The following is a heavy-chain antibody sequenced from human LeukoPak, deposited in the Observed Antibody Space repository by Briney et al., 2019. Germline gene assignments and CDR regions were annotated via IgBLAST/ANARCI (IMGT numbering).Heavy chain of an antibody. V-gene: IGHV3-66*04. CDR2: ISSDGNT. D-gene: IGHD3-22*01. Sequence: PGGSLRLSCAASGLTVSSNYMTWVRQAPGKGLEGVSHISSDGNTNHADSVKGRFTISRDSSKNTLYLQMNSLRVEDTAVYYCAILPYDSSGYGFSDYWGQGTLVTVSS. CDR3: AILPYDSSGYGFSDY. CDR1: GLTVSSNY. J-gene: IGHJ4*02.